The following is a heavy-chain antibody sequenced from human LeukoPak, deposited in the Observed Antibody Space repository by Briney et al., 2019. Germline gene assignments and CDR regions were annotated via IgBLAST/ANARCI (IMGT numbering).Heavy chain of an antibody. CDR3: ATRNFHYGSSGYDYFFND. Sequence: GGSLRLSCAASGFTFNSCAMNWVRQAPGKGLEWVSGISTSSGMTYYADSVKGRFTISRDNSKNMLFLQMNSLRAEDTAVYYCATRNFHYGSSGYDYFFNDWGQGTLVTISS. CDR2: ISTSSGMT. J-gene: IGHJ4*02. D-gene: IGHD3-22*01. V-gene: IGHV3-23*01. CDR1: GFTFNSCA.